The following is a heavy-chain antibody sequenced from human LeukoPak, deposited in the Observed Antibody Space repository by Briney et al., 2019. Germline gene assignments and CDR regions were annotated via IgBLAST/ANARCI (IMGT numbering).Heavy chain of an antibody. D-gene: IGHD6-19*01. V-gene: IGHV3-48*01. J-gene: IGHJ4*02. CDR3: ARDVEQWLVRAYYFDY. Sequence: GGSLRLSCATSGFTLSSYSMNWVRQAPGKGLEWVSYISSGSTTIYYADSVKGRFTISRDNAKNSLYLQMNSLRAEDTAVYYCARDVEQWLVRAYYFDYWGQGTLVTVSS. CDR2: ISSGSTTI. CDR1: GFTLSSYS.